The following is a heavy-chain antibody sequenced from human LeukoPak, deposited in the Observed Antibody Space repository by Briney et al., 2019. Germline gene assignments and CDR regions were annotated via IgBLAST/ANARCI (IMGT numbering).Heavy chain of an antibody. CDR2: ISSTSSYI. D-gene: IGHD2-21*02. CDR1: GFTFSNYF. J-gene: IGHJ4*02. CDR3: ARGLCGGDCYSD. V-gene: IGHV3-21*01. Sequence: PGGSLSLSCAASGFTFSNYFMNWVRQAPGKGLEWVSAISSTSSYIYYADSVKGRFTISRDNAKNSLYLQMNSLRAEDTAAYYCARGLCGGDCYSDWGQGTLVTVSS.